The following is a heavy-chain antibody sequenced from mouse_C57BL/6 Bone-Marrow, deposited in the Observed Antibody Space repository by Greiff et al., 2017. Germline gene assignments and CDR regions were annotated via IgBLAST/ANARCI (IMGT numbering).Heavy chain of an antibody. CDR3: ARDGAYYRSYFDY. J-gene: IGHJ2*01. CDR2: IDPSDSYT. D-gene: IGHD2-12*01. CDR1: GYTFTSYW. Sequence: QQSCKASGYTFTSYWMHWVKQRPGQGIEWLGEIDPSDSYTNYNQKFKGKSTLTVDKSSSTAYMQLSSLTSEDSAVYYCARDGAYYRSYFDYWGQGTTLTVSS. V-gene: IGHV1-69*01.